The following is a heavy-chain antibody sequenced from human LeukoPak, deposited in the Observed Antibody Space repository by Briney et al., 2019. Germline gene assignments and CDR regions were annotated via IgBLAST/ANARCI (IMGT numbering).Heavy chain of an antibody. CDR1: GGSISSSNW. J-gene: IGHJ4*02. CDR3: ARLSTALARLNADF. V-gene: IGHV4-4*02. CDR2: IYHSGST. Sequence: PSGTLSLTCAVSGGSISSSNWWSWVRQPPGKGLEWIGEIYHSGSTNYNPSLKSRVTISVDKSKNQFSLKLSSVTAADTAVYFCARLSTALARLNADFWGQGTLVTVSS. D-gene: IGHD2-2*01.